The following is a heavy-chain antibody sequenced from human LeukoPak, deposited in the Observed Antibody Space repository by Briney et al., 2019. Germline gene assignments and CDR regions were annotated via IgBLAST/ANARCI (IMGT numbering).Heavy chain of an antibody. CDR3: ARSTAGLDY. V-gene: IGHV3-23*01. CDR1: GFTFSSYS. D-gene: IGHD1-1*01. J-gene: IGHJ4*02. Sequence: GGSLRLSCAASGFTFSSYSMSWVRRPPGKGLEWVSAINSGFSTYYPDSVKGRFTISRDNSKNSLHLQMSSLRAEDTAVYYCARSTAGLDYWGQGTLVTVSS. CDR2: INSGFST.